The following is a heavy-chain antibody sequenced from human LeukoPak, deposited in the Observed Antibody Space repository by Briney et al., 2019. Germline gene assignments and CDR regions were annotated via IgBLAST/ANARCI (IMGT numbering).Heavy chain of an antibody. D-gene: IGHD6-19*01. CDR1: VGSFSGYY. V-gene: IGHV4-34*01. J-gene: IGHJ4*02. CDR2: INHSGST. Sequence: SETLSLTCAVYVGSFSGYYWSWIRQPPGKGLEWIGEINHSGSTNYNPSLKSRVTISVDTSKNQFSLKLSSVTAADTAVYYCARRAVAGPFDYWGQGTLVTVSS. CDR3: ARRAVAGPFDY.